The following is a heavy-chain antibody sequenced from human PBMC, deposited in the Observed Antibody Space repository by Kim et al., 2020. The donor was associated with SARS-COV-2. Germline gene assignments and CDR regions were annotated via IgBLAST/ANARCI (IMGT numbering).Heavy chain of an antibody. Sequence: ERRVTISVDTSKNRFSLKLSSVTAADTAVYYCARAGIVGATPQYNWFDPWGQGTLVTVSS. CDR3: ARAGIVGATPQYNWFDP. D-gene: IGHD1-26*01. V-gene: IGHV4-34*01. J-gene: IGHJ5*02.